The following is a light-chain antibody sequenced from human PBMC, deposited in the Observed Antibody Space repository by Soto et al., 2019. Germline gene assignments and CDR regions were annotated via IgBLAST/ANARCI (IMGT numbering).Light chain of an antibody. CDR3: QQYNLWPPET. J-gene: IGKJ1*01. CDR1: QSVSIN. V-gene: IGKV3-15*01. CDR2: GAS. Sequence: EIVMTQSPAALSVSPGDRATLSCRASQSVSINLAWYQQKPGQPPRLLIYGASTRATGIPARFSGSGSGTEFTLTISSLQSEDFAVYYCQQYNLWPPETFGQGTKVDIK.